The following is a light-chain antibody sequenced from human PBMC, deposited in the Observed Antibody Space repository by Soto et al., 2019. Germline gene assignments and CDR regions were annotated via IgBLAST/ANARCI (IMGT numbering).Light chain of an antibody. CDR1: SSDLAIYNY. J-gene: IGLJ6*01. CDR3: RSYTDRSNDV. V-gene: IGLV2-14*01. CDR2: QVT. Sequence: QSVLTQPASVSGTPGQSITISCTGTSSDLAIYNYVSCYQQQPGNAPKLMIEQVTNRPAGLSNRFSGTRSGNTAPLTISGLQAEDEADYYCRSYTDRSNDVFGTGTQLTVL.